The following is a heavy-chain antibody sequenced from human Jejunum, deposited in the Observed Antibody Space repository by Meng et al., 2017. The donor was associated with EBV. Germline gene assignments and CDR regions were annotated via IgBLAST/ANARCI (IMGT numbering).Heavy chain of an antibody. D-gene: IGHD4-17*01. CDR2: ISGSSNYI. CDR3: ARDAKTVTQYSFDY. CDR1: GFTFSSYS. V-gene: IGHV3-21*01. Sequence: EVQLVESGGGLVKAGGSLRLSCAASGFTFSSYSMNWVRQAPGKGLEWVSSISGSSNYIYYPDSVKGRFTISRDNGKNSLYLQMNSLRAEDTAVYYCARDAKTVTQYSFDYCGQGTLVTVSS. J-gene: IGHJ4*02.